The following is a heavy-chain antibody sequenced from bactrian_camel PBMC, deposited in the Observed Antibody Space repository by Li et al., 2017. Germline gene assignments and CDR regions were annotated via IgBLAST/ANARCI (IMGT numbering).Heavy chain of an antibody. V-gene: IGHV3S40*01. D-gene: IGHD3*01. Sequence: VQLVESGGGSVQAGGSLSLSCEVSGITEGTNCIGWFRQAPGKEREGVAAIMILGATTYYADSVKGRFTISQDNAKNMVYLQVNSVKAEDTAMYYCAAGWSFGVGTLLRRHYNYWARGPRSPSP. CDR1: GITEGTNC. CDR2: IMILGATT. J-gene: IGHJ4*01.